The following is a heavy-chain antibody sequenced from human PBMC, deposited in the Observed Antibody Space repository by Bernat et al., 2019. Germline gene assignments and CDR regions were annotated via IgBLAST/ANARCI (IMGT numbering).Heavy chain of an antibody. CDR2: IYYSGST. Sequence: VSSGSYYWSWIRQPPGNGLDWIGYIYYSGSTNYNPSLKSRVTISVDTSKNQFSLKMSSVTAADTAVYYCAREQAGGYSYGYVSWFDPWG. CDR1: VSSGSYY. J-gene: IGHJ5*02. D-gene: IGHD5-18*01. CDR3: AREQAGGYSYGYVSWFDP. V-gene: IGHV4-61*01.